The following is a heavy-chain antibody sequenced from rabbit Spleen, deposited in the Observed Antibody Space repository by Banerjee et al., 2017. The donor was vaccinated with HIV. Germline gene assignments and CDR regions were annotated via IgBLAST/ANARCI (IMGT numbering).Heavy chain of an antibody. CDR3: VREAGYGGYGDANL. J-gene: IGHJ4*01. D-gene: IGHD6-1*01. CDR2: IYVGSGGGT. V-gene: IGHV1S40*01. Sequence: QSLEESGGDLVKPGASLTLTCTASGFTLSSSYWICWVRQAPGKGLEWIACIYVGSGGGTKYASWAKGRFTISSHNAQNTLYLQVNSLTAADTATYFCVREAGYGGYGDANLWGPGTLVTV. CDR1: GFTLSSSYW.